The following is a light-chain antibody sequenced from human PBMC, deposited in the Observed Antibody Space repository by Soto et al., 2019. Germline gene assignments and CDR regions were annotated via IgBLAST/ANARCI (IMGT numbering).Light chain of an antibody. CDR2: SAS. CDR3: LHYDNSPLYT. CDR1: QSVSSSF. Sequence: EIVLTQSPGTLSLSPGERATLSCRASQSVSSSFLAWYQQKPGQAPRLLIYSASSRATGIPDRFSGSGSGTDVSLTSSRLEPEDFAVYYCLHYDNSPLYTFGQGTKLEIK. J-gene: IGKJ2*01. V-gene: IGKV3-20*01.